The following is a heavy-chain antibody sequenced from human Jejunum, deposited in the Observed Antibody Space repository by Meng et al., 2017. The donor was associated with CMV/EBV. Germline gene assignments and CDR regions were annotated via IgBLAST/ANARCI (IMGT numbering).Heavy chain of an antibody. CDR1: CGSVSSGTYY. V-gene: IGHV4-61*01. J-gene: IGHJ4*02. CDR3: AREYGAGSYGFDS. Sequence: CGSVSSGTYYWTWIRQPPGKGLEWIGNIYYSGNTNYTSSLKSRVSISTDTSKNQFSLNLSSVTAADTAVYYCAREYGAGSYGFDSWGQGTLVTVSS. CDR2: IYYSGNT. D-gene: IGHD3-10*01.